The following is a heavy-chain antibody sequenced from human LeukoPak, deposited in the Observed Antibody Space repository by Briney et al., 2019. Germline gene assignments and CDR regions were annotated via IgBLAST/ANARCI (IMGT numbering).Heavy chain of an antibody. D-gene: IGHD2-15*01. CDR2: ISSSSSYI. Sequence: GGSLRLSCAASEFSVGSNYMTWVRQAPGKGLEWVSSISSSSSYIYYADSVKGRFTISRDNAKNSLYLQMNSLRAEDTAVYYCASGGSYAFDIWGQGTMVTVSS. J-gene: IGHJ3*02. V-gene: IGHV3-21*01. CDR3: ASGGSYAFDI. CDR1: EFSVGSNY.